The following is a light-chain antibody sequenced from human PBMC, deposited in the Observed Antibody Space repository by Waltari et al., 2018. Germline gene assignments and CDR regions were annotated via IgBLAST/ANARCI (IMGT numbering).Light chain of an antibody. CDR2: VNSDGSH. CDR3: QTGGHGTWV. CDR1: SGHSTNV. V-gene: IGLV4-69*01. J-gene: IGLJ3*02. Sequence: QLVLTQSPSASASLGASVKLTCTLSSGHSTNVIAWLQKRPEKGPRYLMKVNSDGSHNKGDEIPDRFSGSSSGAELYLTISRLQSEDEADYYGQTGGHGTWVFGGGTKLTVL.